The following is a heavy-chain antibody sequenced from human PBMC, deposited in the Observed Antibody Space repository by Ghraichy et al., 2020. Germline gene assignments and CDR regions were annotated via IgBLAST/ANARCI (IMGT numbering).Heavy chain of an antibody. V-gene: IGHV3-21*01. D-gene: IGHD1-26*01. CDR3: ARDLSGSYLMIDYFDY. CDR2: ISSSSSYI. J-gene: IGHJ4*02. CDR1: GFTFSSYS. Sequence: GGSLRLSCAASGFTFSSYSMNWVRQAPGKGLEWVSSISSSSSYIYYADSVKGRFTISRDNAKNSLYLQMNSLRAEDTAVYYCARDLSGSYLMIDYFDYWGQGTLVTVSS.